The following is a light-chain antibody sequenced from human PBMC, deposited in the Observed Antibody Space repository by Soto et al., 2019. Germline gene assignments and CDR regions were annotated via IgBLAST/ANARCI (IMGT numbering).Light chain of an antibody. V-gene: IGLV2-8*01. J-gene: IGLJ3*02. CDR3: SSYAGSNKLV. Sequence: QSALTQPPSASGSPGQSVTISCTGTSSDVGGYNYVSWYQQHPGKAPKLMIYEVSKRPSGVPDRFSGSKSGNTDSLTVSGLQAEDEADYNCSSYAGSNKLVFGGGTQLTVI. CDR1: SSDVGGYNY. CDR2: EVS.